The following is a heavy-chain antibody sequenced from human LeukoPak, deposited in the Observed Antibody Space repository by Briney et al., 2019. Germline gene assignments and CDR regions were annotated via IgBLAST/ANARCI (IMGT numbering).Heavy chain of an antibody. J-gene: IGHJ4*02. CDR3: AREGEDGTFDY. D-gene: IGHD5-24*01. CDR2: IWYDGSNK. CDR1: GFTISSYG. V-gene: IGHV3-33*01. Sequence: GRSLRLSCAASGFTISSYGMHWVRQAPGKGLEWVAVIWYDGSNKYYADSVKGRFTISRDNSKNTLYLQMNSLRAEDTAVYCCAREGEDGTFDYWGQGTLITVSS.